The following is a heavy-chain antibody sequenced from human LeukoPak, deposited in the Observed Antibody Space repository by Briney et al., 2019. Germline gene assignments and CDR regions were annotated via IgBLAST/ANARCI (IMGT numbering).Heavy chain of an antibody. V-gene: IGHV3-21*01. D-gene: IGHD2/OR15-2a*01. CDR1: GFTFSSYS. CDR2: ISSSSSYI. Sequence: GGSLRLSCAASGFTFSSYSMNWVRQAPGKGLEWVSSISSSSSYIYYADSVKGRFTISRDNAKNSLYLQMNGLRAEDTAVYYCATLPLSGYYMDVWGKGTTVTVSS. J-gene: IGHJ6*03. CDR3: ATLPLSGYYMDV.